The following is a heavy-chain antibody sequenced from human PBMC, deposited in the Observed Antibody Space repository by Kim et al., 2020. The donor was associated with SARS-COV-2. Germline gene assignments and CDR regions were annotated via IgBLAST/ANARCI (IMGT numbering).Heavy chain of an antibody. CDR3: ARGPPIGGGDCYSH. D-gene: IGHD2-21*02. V-gene: IGHV4-30-4*08. Sequence: SETLSLTCTVSGGSISSGDYYWSWIRQPPGKGLEWIGYIYYTGSSHYNPSLNSRVTISLDTAKNPFSLKLSSVTAADTAVFYCARGPPIGGGDCYSHWGQGTLVTVS. CDR2: IYYTGSS. J-gene: IGHJ4*02. CDR1: GGSISSGDYY.